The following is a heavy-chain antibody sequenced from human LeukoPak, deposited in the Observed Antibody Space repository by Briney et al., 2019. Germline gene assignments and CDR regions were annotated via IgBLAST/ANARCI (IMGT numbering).Heavy chain of an antibody. CDR1: GGSISGSSYY. CDR3: TRGGTTVAGTFWFDP. Sequence: SETLSLTCTVSGGSISGSSYYWGWIRQPPGKGLEWIGSIYYSGSTYYNPSLKSRVTISVDTSKSQFSLKLSSVTAADTAVYYCTRGGTTVAGTFWFDPWGQRTLVTVSS. CDR2: IYYSGST. J-gene: IGHJ5*02. V-gene: IGHV4-39*01. D-gene: IGHD6-19*01.